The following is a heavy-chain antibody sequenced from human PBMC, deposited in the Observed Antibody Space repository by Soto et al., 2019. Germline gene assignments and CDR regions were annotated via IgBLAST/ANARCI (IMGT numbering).Heavy chain of an antibody. Sequence: ASVKVSCQAFGYTFTSYGISWVRQAPGQGLEWMGWISAYNGNTNYAQKLQGRVTMTTDTSTSTAYMELRSLRSDDTAVYYCARDETVVVGPGAFDIWGQGTMVTVSS. J-gene: IGHJ3*02. CDR3: ARDETVVVGPGAFDI. V-gene: IGHV1-18*01. CDR2: ISAYNGNT. CDR1: GYTFTSYG. D-gene: IGHD2-15*01.